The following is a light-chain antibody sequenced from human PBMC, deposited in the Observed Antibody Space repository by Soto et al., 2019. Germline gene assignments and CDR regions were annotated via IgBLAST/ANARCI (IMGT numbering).Light chain of an antibody. J-gene: IGKJ2*01. CDR1: QSVSSN. CDR3: QQYNNWPPKQYT. V-gene: IGKV3-15*01. CDR2: GAS. Sequence: EIVMTQSPATLSVSPGERATLSCRASQSVSSNLAWYQHKPGQAPRLLIYGASTGATGIPARFSASGSGTEFSLTISSLQSEDFAVYYCQQYNNWPPKQYTFGQGTKLEIK.